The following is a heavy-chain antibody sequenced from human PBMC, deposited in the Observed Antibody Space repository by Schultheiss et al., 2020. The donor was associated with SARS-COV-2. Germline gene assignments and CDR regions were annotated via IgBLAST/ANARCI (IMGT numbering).Heavy chain of an antibody. J-gene: IGHJ6*02. Sequence: SVKVSCKASGGTFSSYAISWVRQAPGQGLEWMGGIIPIFGTANYAQKFQGRVTITRDTSASTAYMELSSLRSEDTAVYYCAGNIVATWYYYGMDVWGQGTTVTVSS. CDR1: GGTFSSYA. CDR2: IIPIFGTA. CDR3: AGNIVATWYYYGMDV. D-gene: IGHD5-12*01. V-gene: IGHV1-69*05.